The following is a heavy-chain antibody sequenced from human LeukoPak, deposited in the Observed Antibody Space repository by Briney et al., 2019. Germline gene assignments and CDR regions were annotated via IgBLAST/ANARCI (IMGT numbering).Heavy chain of an antibody. CDR3: ARRAGAYSHPYDY. CDR2: IYSGGST. J-gene: IGHJ4*02. V-gene: IGHV3-53*01. CDR1: GFTFSSYA. Sequence: PGGSLRLSCAASGFTFSSYAMHWVRQAPGKGLEWVSVIYSGGSTYYADSVKGRFTISRDNSKNTLYLQMNSLRAEDTAVYYCARRAGAYSHPYDYWGQGTLVTVSS. D-gene: IGHD4/OR15-4a*01.